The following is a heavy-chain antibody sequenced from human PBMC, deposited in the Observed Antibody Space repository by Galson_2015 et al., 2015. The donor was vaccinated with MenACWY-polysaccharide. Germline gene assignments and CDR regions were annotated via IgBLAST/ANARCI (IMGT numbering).Heavy chain of an antibody. D-gene: IGHD6-25*01. J-gene: IGHJ4*02. CDR2: IFWDENK. CDR1: GFSLRTPGVG. Sequence: PALVKPTQTLTLTCTVSGFSLRTPGVGVGWIRQPPGKALEWLALIFWDENKGYKPSMGSRLTVTKDTSKNQVVLTLTNVDPDDTATYYCAHRMGVAAAFDFWGQGAPVSVSS. V-gene: IGHV2-5*02. CDR3: AHRMGVAAAFDF.